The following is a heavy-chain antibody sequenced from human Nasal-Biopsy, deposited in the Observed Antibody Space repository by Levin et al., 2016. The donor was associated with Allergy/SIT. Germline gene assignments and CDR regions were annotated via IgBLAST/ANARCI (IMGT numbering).Heavy chain of an antibody. Sequence: SETLSLTCAVSGDSTRSSNWWSWVRQPPGKGLEWIGDIYRSGSTKFNPSLKSRVTISVDESKNLFSLRLSSVTAADTAVYFCGRAGSGGFLTGYDFPIDYWGQGILVTVSS. J-gene: IGHJ4*02. CDR1: GDSTRSSNW. CDR2: IYRSGST. D-gene: IGHD3-9*01. CDR3: GRAGSGGFLTGYDFPIDY. V-gene: IGHV4-4*02.